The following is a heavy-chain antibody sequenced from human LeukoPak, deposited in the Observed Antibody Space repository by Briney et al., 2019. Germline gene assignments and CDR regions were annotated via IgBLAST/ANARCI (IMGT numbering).Heavy chain of an antibody. Sequence: PPETLSLTCTVSGGSISSYYWSWIRQPPGKGLEWIGYIYYSGNTKFNPSLKSRVTISADSSKIQFSLKLSSVTAADTAVYYCARLPRAGGDSDYWGEGTLVSVS. J-gene: IGHJ4*02. V-gene: IGHV4-59*08. CDR1: GGSISSYY. CDR3: ARLPRAGGDSDY. CDR2: IYYSGNT. D-gene: IGHD4-17*01.